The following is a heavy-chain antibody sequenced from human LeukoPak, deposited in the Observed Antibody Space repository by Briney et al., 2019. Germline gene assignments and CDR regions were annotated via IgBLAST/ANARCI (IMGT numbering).Heavy chain of an antibody. J-gene: IGHJ4*02. V-gene: IGHV3-48*03. Sequence: GGSLRLSCAASGFTFSSYEMNWVRQAPGKGLEWVSYISSSGSTIYYADSVKGRFTISSDNAKNSLYLQMNSLRAEDTAVYYCARIAAAGRRGDYWGQGTLVTVSS. CDR1: GFTFSSYE. CDR2: ISSSGSTI. D-gene: IGHD6-13*01. CDR3: ARIAAAGRRGDY.